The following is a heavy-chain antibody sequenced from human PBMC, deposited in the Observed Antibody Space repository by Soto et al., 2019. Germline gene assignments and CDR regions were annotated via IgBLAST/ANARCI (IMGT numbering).Heavy chain of an antibody. V-gene: IGHV1-2*04. J-gene: IGHJ5*02. CDR3: ARVSGYCSSTSCDPWFDP. Sequence: ASVKVSCKASGYTFTGYYMHWVRQAPGQGLEWMGWINPNSGGTNYAQKFQGWVTMTRDTSISTAYMELSRLRSDDTAVYYCARVSGYCSSTSCDPWFDPWGQGTPVTVSS. D-gene: IGHD2-2*01. CDR1: GYTFTGYY. CDR2: INPNSGGT.